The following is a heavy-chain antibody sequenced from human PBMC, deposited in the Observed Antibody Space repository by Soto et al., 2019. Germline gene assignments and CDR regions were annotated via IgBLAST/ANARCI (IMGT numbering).Heavy chain of an antibody. CDR3: ARGPTDYHDTSGKYFLDS. D-gene: IGHD3-22*01. J-gene: IGHJ5*02. CDR1: GYRFITYG. CDR2: ISTHNGNT. V-gene: IGHV1-18*01. Sequence: QVQLVQSGADVKKPGASLKVSCKVSGYRFITYGVSWVRQAHGQGLDSMGWISTHNGNTKYAERVHGKVTLTTDTTTSTDYMELRSLTSEETAVYYCARGPTDYHDTSGKYFLDSWCQGTLVTFYS.